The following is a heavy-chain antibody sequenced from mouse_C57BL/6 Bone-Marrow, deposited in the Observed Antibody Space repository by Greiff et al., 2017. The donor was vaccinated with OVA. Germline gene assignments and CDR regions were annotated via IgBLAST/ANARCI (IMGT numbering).Heavy chain of an antibody. D-gene: IGHD2-3*01. CDR1: GYTFTSYW. V-gene: IGHV1-55*01. CDR3: ARSVIYDGYLYGDY. Sequence: VQLQQSGAELVKPGASVKMSCKASGYTFTSYWITWVKQRPGQGLEWIGDIYPGSGSTNYNEKFKSKATLAVDTSSSTAYMQLSSLTSEDSAVYYCARSVIYDGYLYGDYWGKGTTLTVSS. J-gene: IGHJ2*01. CDR2: IYPGSGST.